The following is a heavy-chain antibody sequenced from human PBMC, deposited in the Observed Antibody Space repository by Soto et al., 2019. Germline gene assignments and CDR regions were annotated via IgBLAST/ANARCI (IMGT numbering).Heavy chain of an antibody. D-gene: IGHD6-19*01. J-gene: IGHJ4*02. CDR2: ISYDGSNK. CDR1: GFTFSSYA. CDR3: ARDKSPYSSGWHNRHFDY. Sequence: QVQLVESGGGVVQPGRSLRLSCAASGFTFSSYAMHWVRQAPGKGLEWVAVISYDGSNKYYADSVKGRFTISRDNFKNTLGLQMNSLRAEDTAVYYCARDKSPYSSGWHNRHFDYWGQGTLVTVSS. V-gene: IGHV3-30-3*01.